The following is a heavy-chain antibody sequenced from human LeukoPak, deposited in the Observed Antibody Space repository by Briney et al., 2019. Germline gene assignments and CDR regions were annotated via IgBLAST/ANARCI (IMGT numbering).Heavy chain of an antibody. Sequence: GGSLRLSCAASGFTFSSYEMNWVRQGPGKGLEWISYIAKTGTPIYYADSVRGRFTISRDNVETLLFLQLHTLRPEDTAVYYLARVDYARPSEYLLYCGEGALLTVSS. V-gene: IGHV3-48*03. J-gene: IGHJ4*02. CDR2: IAKTGTPI. D-gene: IGHD2-2*01. CDR3: ARVDYARPSEYLLY. CDR1: GFTFSSYE.